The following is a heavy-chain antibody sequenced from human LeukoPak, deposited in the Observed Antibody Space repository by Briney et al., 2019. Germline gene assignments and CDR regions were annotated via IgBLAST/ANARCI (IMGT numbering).Heavy chain of an antibody. V-gene: IGHV3-11*01. Sequence: GGSLRLSCAASGFTFSDYYMSWVRQAPGKGLEWVSYISSSGSTIYYADSVKGRFTISRDNAKNSLYLQMNSLRAEDTAVYYCAREYCSGGSCYSAGDYWGQGTLVTVSS. CDR1: GFTFSDYY. D-gene: IGHD2-15*01. CDR2: ISSSGSTI. J-gene: IGHJ4*02. CDR3: AREYCSGGSCYSAGDY.